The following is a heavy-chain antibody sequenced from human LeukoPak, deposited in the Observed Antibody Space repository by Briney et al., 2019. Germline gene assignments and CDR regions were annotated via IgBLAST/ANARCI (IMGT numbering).Heavy chain of an antibody. CDR1: GFIFSSYS. J-gene: IGHJ4*02. CDR2: ISGTSSTI. V-gene: IGHV3-48*04. CDR3: ARDARGASDY. Sequence: GGSLRLSCAASGFIFSSYSMNWVRQAPGKGLEWVSYISGTSSTIYYVDSVKGRFTISRDNAKNSLYLQMNSLRADDTAVYYCARDARGASDYWGQGTLVTVPS. D-gene: IGHD1-26*01.